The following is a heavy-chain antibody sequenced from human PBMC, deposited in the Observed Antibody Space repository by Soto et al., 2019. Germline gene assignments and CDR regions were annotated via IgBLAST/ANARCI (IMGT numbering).Heavy chain of an antibody. J-gene: IGHJ4*02. CDR3: ARDPYDSSGHTFDY. CDR1: GYTFTSYG. V-gene: IGHV1-18*01. CDR2: ISAYNVNT. Sequence: QVQLVQSGAEVKKPGASVKVSCKASGYTFTSYGISWVRQAPGQGLEWMGWISAYNVNTNYAQNLQGRFTMTTDTSTSTAYMELRRLRSDDTAVYYCARDPYDSSGHTFDYWGQGTLVTVSS. D-gene: IGHD3-22*01.